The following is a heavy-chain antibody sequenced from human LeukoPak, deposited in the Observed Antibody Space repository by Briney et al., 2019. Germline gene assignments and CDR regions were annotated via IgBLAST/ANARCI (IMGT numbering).Heavy chain of an antibody. D-gene: IGHD3-22*01. V-gene: IGHV1-18*01. CDR1: GYTFTSYG. J-gene: IGHJ4*02. CDR2: ISAYNGNT. Sequence: ASVKVSCKASGYTFTSYGISWVRQAPGQGLEWMGWISAYNGNTNYAQKLQGRVTMTTDTSTSTAYMELRSLRSDDTAVYYCARDDRRYYDSSGYSFSFDYWGQGTLVTVSS. CDR3: ARDDRRYYDSSGYSFSFDY.